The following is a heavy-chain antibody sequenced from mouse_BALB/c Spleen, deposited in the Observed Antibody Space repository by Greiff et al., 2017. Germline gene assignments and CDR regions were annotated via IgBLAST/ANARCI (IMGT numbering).Heavy chain of an antibody. V-gene: IGHV5-12-1*01. CDR3: ARHLYDGYLYYYAMDY. CDR1: GFAFSSYD. J-gene: IGHJ4*01. D-gene: IGHD2-3*01. CDR2: ISSGGGST. Sequence: EVQGVESGGGLVKPGGSLKLSCAASGFAFSSYDMSWVRQTPEKRLEWVAYISSGGGSTYYPDTVKGRFTISRDNAKNTLYLQMSSLKSEDTAMYYCARHLYDGYLYYYAMDYWGQGTSVTVSS.